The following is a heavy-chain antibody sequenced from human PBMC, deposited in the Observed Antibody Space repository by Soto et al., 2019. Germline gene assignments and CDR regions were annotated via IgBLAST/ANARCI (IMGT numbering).Heavy chain of an antibody. V-gene: IGHV4-34*01. J-gene: IGHJ3*02. CDR1: AGSFSHYY. Sequence: LSETLSLTCAVYAGSFSHYYWNWIRQSPGKGLEWIGKIKHSGSSNYNPSLRSRVSISVDMSKNQFSLRLTSVTAADTAVYYCARGGSSDWQVALDTWGQGTMVTV. CDR3: ARGGSSDWQVALDT. CDR2: IKHSGSS. D-gene: IGHD6-19*01.